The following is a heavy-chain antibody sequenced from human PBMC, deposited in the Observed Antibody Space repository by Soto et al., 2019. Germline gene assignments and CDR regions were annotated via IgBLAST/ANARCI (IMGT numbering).Heavy chain of an antibody. Sequence: LRLSCAASGFTFSPYAMSWVRQAPGKGLEWVSSISGSGGSTHYADSVKGRFTVSRDNSKRALSLQVSSLREEDTATYYCAKGLRRLLRTQYYYGLDVWGRGTTVTVSS. CDR3: AKGLRRLLRTQYYYGLDV. CDR1: GFTFSPYA. CDR2: ISGSGGST. V-gene: IGHV3-23*01. J-gene: IGHJ6*02. D-gene: IGHD3-10*01.